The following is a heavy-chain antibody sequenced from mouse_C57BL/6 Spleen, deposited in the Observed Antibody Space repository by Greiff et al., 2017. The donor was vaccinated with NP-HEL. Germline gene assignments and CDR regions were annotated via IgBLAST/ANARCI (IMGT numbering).Heavy chain of an antibody. D-gene: IGHD1-1*01. Sequence: QVQLQQSGAELARPGASVKMSCKASGYTFTSYTMHWVKQRPGQGLEWIGYINPSSGYTKYNQKFKDKATLTADKSSSTAYMQLSSLTSEDSAVYYCARHYYYGSSWGYFDVWGTGTTVTVSS. CDR3: ARHYYYGSSWGYFDV. CDR2: INPSSGYT. V-gene: IGHV1-4*01. J-gene: IGHJ1*03. CDR1: GYTFTSYT.